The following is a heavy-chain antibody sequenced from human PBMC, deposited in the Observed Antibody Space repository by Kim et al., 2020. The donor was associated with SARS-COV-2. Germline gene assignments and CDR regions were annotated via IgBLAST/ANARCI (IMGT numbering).Heavy chain of an antibody. Sequence: SETLSLICTVSGGYISSGGHTWSWIRQSPGQGLEWIGYIHHRGSTHYKPSLKARATISVDTSKNEFFLNLTSVTAADTAIYYCARVMYYYDGHEYQDAFDVWGQGTMVTVSS. CDR3: ARVMYYYDGHEYQDAFDV. D-gene: IGHD3-22*01. CDR1: GGYISSGGHT. V-gene: IGHV4-30-2*06. CDR2: IHHRGST. J-gene: IGHJ3*01.